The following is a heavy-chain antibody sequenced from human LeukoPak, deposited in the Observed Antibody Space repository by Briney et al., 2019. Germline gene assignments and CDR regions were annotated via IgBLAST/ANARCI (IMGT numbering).Heavy chain of an antibody. V-gene: IGHV4-39*01. CDR3: ASYYYDSSGYRLYRFDY. J-gene: IGHJ4*02. CDR1: GGSISNSSYY. Sequence: SETLSLTCTVSGGSISNSSYYWGWIRQPPGKGLEWIGNIYYSGRTYYNPSLQSPVTISVDTYKNQFSLELGSVTASDTAVYYCASYYYDSSGYRLYRFDYWGQGTLVTVSS. CDR2: IYYSGRT. D-gene: IGHD3-22*01.